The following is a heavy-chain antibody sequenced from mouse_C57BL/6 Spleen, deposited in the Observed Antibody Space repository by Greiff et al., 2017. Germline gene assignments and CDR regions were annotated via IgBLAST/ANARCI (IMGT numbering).Heavy chain of an antibody. CDR2: IWSGGST. Sequence: VHLQQSGPGLVQPSQSLSITCTVSGFSLTSYGVHWVRQSPGKGLEWLGLIWSGGSTDSNASFISRLSLRTATSKSQVFFKMNSLQADETSIGYWARNGYGSSPAWFAYWGQGTLVTVSA. V-gene: IGHV2-2*01. CDR3: ARNGYGSSPAWFAY. J-gene: IGHJ3*01. CDR1: GFSLTSYG. D-gene: IGHD1-1*01.